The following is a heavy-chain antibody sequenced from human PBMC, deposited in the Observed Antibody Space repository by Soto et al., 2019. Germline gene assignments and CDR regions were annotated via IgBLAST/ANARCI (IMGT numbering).Heavy chain of an antibody. J-gene: IGHJ6*02. CDR3: AKDETGIPTGGMDV. Sequence: EVQLLESGGGLVQPGGSLRLSCAASGFTFSSYAMSWVRQAPGKGLEWVSGTSNSGGSTYYADSVKGRFTISRDNPKNTRYLRMNSVRAEDTAGYYCAKDETGIPTGGMDVWGQGTTVTVSS. CDR1: GFTFSSYA. CDR2: TSNSGGST. V-gene: IGHV3-23*01. D-gene: IGHD7-27*01.